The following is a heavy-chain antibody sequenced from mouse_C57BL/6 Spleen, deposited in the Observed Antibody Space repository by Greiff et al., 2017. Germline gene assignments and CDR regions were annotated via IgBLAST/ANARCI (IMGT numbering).Heavy chain of an antibody. CDR2: INTSNGGT. CDR1: GYTFTSYW. D-gene: IGHD2-4*01. V-gene: IGHV1-53*01. Sequence: VQLQQPGTELVKPGASVKLSCKASGYTFTSYWMHWVKQRPGQGLEWIGNINTSNGGTNYNEKFKSKATLTVDKSSSTAYMQHSSLTSEDSAVYYCAPIYYDYGVPWFAYWGQGTLVTVSA. J-gene: IGHJ3*01. CDR3: APIYYDYGVPWFAY.